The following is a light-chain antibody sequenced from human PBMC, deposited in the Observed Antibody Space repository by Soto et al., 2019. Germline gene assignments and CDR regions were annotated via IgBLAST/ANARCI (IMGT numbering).Light chain of an antibody. V-gene: IGLV2-14*03. CDR1: SSDVGGYNY. J-gene: IGLJ1*01. CDR2: DVS. CDR3: NSYTTSSTYV. Sequence: QSALTQPASVSGSPGQPITISCTGTSSDVGGYNYVSWYQQHPGKAPKVMNYDVSNRPSGVSNRVSGSKSCNTASLTISGLQAEDEADYYCNSYTTSSTYVFGTGTKVTVL.